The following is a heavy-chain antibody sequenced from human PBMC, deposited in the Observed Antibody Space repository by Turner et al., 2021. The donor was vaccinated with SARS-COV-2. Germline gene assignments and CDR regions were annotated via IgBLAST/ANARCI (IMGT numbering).Heavy chain of an antibody. V-gene: IGHV1-69*08. CDR2: IIPILGIA. CDR3: ARDEGEIAAAGIVYYYGMDV. D-gene: IGHD6-13*01. CDR1: GGTFSSYT. Sequence: QVQLVQSGAEVKKPGSSVKVSCKASGGTFSSYTISWVRQAPGQGLEWMGRIIPILGIANYAQKFQGRVTITADKSTSTAYMELSSLRSEDTAVYYCARDEGEIAAAGIVYYYGMDVWGQGTTVTVSS. J-gene: IGHJ6*02.